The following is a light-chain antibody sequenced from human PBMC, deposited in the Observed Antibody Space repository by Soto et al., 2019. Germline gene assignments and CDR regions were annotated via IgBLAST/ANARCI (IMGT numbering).Light chain of an antibody. V-gene: IGLV1-51*01. J-gene: IGLJ1*01. Sequence: QSVLTQPPSVSAAPGQKVTISCSGRSSNIANNYVSWYQQLPGTAPKLLIYDNNQRLSEISDRFSASKSGTSATLGITGLQTGDEADYYCGSWDSSLSAYVFGTGTKVTVL. CDR3: GSWDSSLSAYV. CDR1: SSNIANNY. CDR2: DNN.